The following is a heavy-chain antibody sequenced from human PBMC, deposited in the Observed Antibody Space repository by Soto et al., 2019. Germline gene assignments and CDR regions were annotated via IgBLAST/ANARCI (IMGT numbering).Heavy chain of an antibody. CDR2: ISGGIGTT. Sequence: QLLESGGGLVQPGGSLRLSCAASGFTISNYAMSWVRQAPGKGLEWVSSTGSTISGGIGTTFYADSVKGRFTISRDSSKNTLVLHVNSLRADDTAVYFCAQMSYCGGDCSDYSWGPGTLVTVSS. CDR1: GFTISNYA. J-gene: IGHJ4*02. CDR3: AQMSYCGGDCSDYS. D-gene: IGHD2-21*02. V-gene: IGHV3-23*01.